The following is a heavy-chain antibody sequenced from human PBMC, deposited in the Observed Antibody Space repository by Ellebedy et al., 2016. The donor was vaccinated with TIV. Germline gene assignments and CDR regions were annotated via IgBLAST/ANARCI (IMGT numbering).Heavy chain of an antibody. CDR2: INHRGAT. J-gene: IGHJ4*02. CDR3: ARGSMVRGLAG. D-gene: IGHD3-10*01. CDR1: LVSFSGYY. Sequence: SETLSLXXEIDLVSFSGYYWAWVRQPQGKGLEWIGDINHRGATKYISSLKSRVTISLDTSKRQFSLNITSVTAADTAFYSCARGSMVRGLAGWGQGTLVTVSS. V-gene: IGHV4-34*01.